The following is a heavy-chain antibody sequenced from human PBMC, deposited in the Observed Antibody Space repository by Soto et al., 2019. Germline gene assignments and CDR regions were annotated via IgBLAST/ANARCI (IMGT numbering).Heavy chain of an antibody. Sequence: QIQLVQSGPEVKKPGASVRLSCKASGYSFVSHGISWVRQAPGQGLEWMAWIGPYKGGTNYAQRLQGLVTVTPDTHTSSVYMELRNLGPDDTAVYYCARDVQHGWEYATGGFDYWGQGTLVAVSS. V-gene: IGHV1-18*04. CDR2: IGPYKGGT. D-gene: IGHD1-26*01. CDR1: GYSFVSHG. J-gene: IGHJ4*02. CDR3: ARDVQHGWEYATGGFDY.